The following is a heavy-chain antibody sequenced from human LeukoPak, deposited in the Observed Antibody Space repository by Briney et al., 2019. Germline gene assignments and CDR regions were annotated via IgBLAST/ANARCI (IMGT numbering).Heavy chain of an antibody. CDR2: IYYSGST. Sequence: PSETLSLTCTVSGGSISSYYWSWIRQPPGKGLEWIGYIYYSGSTNYNPSLKSRVTISVDTSKNQFSLKLSSVTAADTAVYYCAGGGRLGRCYSYGFGVWGQRTTVT. CDR1: GGSISSYY. J-gene: IGHJ6*02. D-gene: IGHD3-16*01. CDR3: AGGGRLGRCYSYGFGV. V-gene: IGHV4-59*01.